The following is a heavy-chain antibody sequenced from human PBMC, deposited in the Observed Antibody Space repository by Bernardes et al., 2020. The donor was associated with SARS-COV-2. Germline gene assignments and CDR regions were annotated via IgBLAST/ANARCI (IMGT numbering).Heavy chain of an antibody. J-gene: IGHJ1*01. Sequence: GGSLRLSRAASGFTFSNYWMSWVRQAPGKGLEWVANIKGDGSQRSSVDSVKGRFTISRDNSKNTLYLQMNSLRAEDTAVYYCAKVGEYYDSSGYYRAPEYFQHWGQGTLVTVSS. CDR2: IKGDGSQR. D-gene: IGHD3-22*01. CDR1: GFTFSNYW. V-gene: IGHV3-7*03. CDR3: AKVGEYYDSSGYYRAPEYFQH.